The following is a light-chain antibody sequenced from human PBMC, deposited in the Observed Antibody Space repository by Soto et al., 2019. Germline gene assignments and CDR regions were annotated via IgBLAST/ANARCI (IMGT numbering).Light chain of an antibody. Sequence: EIVMTQSPATLSVSPGERATLSCRASQSVSSNLAWYQQKPGQAPRLLIYGASTRATGIPARFSGSGSGIEFTLTISSLQSEDSAVYYCQQYNNWPRTFGQGTKVDIK. J-gene: IGKJ1*01. CDR3: QQYNNWPRT. V-gene: IGKV3-15*01. CDR2: GAS. CDR1: QSVSSN.